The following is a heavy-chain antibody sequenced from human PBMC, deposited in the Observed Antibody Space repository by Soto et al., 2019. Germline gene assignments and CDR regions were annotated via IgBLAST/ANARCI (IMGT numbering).Heavy chain of an antibody. CDR2: ISGSGGST. J-gene: IGHJ4*02. CDR3: AKVGDIAVAGVIPWYGYFDY. Sequence: EGSLRLSCAASGFTFSSYSMSWVRQAPGKGLEWVSAISGSGGSTYYADSVKGRFTISRDNSKNTLYLQMNSLRAEDTAVYYCAKVGDIAVAGVIPWYGYFDYWGQGT. CDR1: GFTFSSYS. D-gene: IGHD6-19*01. V-gene: IGHV3-23*01.